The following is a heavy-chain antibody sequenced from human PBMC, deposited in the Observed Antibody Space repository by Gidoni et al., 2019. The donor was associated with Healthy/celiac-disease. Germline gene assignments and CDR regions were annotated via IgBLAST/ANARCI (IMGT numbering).Heavy chain of an antibody. Sequence: QLQLQESGPGLVKPSETLSLTCTVSGGSISSSRYYWGWIRQPPGKGLEWIGSIYYSGSTYYNPSLKSRVTISVDTSKNQFSLKLSAVTAADTAVYYCARIRGYGYDYYYYMDVWGKGTTVTVSS. J-gene: IGHJ6*03. CDR3: ARIRGYGYDYYYYMDV. V-gene: IGHV4-39*01. CDR1: GGSISSSRYY. CDR2: IYYSGST. D-gene: IGHD5-18*01.